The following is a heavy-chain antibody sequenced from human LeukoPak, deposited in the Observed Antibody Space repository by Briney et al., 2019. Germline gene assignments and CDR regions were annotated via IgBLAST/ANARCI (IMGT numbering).Heavy chain of an antibody. Sequence: SETLSLTCAVYGGSFSGYYWSWIRQPPGKGLEWIGEINHSGSTNYNPSLKSRVTISVDTSKNQFSLKLSSVTAADTAMYYCARGLLGDYWGQGTLVTVSS. D-gene: IGHD1-26*01. CDR3: ARGLLGDY. V-gene: IGHV4-34*01. CDR1: GGSFSGYY. CDR2: INHSGST. J-gene: IGHJ4*02.